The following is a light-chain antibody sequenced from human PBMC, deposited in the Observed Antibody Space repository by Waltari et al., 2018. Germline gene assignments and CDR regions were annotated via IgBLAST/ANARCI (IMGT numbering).Light chain of an antibody. CDR2: AVS. CDR3: SSYAGSSKGV. Sequence: QSALTQPASVSGSPGQSITISCPGTSSDVGKYKRVSWYQQHPGKAPKLMIYAVSKRPSGVSDRFSGSKSGDMASLTISGLQPEDEAEYFCSSYAGSSKGVFGGGTKVTVL. V-gene: IGLV2-23*02. CDR1: SSDVGKYKR. J-gene: IGLJ2*01.